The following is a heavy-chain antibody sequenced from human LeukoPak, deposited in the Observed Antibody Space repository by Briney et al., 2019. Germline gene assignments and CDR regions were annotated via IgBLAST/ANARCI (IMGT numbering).Heavy chain of an antibody. CDR3: AKVRTYFYHGLDV. V-gene: IGHV3-23*01. CDR1: GFTFSSYV. CDR2: ISGSGGNT. J-gene: IGHJ6*02. D-gene: IGHD1-14*01. Sequence: GGSLRLSCAASGFTFSSYVMNWVRQTPGKGLEWVSAISGSGGNTYYADSVKGRLTISRDNSKNTLFLQVNSLRAEDTAVYYCAKVRTYFYHGLDVWGQGTTVTVSS.